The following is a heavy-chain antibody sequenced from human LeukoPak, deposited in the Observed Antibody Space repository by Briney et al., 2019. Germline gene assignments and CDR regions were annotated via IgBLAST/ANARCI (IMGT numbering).Heavy chain of an antibody. V-gene: IGHV4-4*07. CDR3: ASKYSSSSFDP. CDR2: IYTSGST. CDR1: GGSISSYY. D-gene: IGHD6-13*01. J-gene: IGHJ5*02. Sequence: SETLSLTCTVSGGSISSYYWSWIRQPAGKGLEWIGRIYTSGSTNYNPSLKSRVTISVDTSKNQFSLKLSSVTAADTAVYYCASKYSSSSFDPWGQGTLVTVSS.